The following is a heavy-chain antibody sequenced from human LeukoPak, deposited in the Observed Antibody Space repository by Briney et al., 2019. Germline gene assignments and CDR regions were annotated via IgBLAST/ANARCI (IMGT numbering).Heavy chain of an antibody. J-gene: IGHJ4*02. Sequence: ASVKVSCKASGGTFSSYAISWVRQAPGQGLEWMGRIIPIFGTANYAQKFQGRVTITTDESTSTAYMELSSLRSEDTAVYYCASGTSSGSLRCWGQGTLVNVSS. D-gene: IGHD1-26*01. CDR3: ASGTSSGSLRC. V-gene: IGHV1-69*05. CDR1: GGTFSSYA. CDR2: IIPIFGTA.